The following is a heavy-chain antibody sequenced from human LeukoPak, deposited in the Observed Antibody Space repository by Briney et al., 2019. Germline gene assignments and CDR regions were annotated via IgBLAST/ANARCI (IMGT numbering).Heavy chain of an antibody. Sequence: GGSLRLSCAASGFTFSSYSMKWVRQAPGKGLEWVSYISSSSSTIYYADSVKGRFTIPRDYAKTSLYLQMNSLRAEDTPVYYCARDPLGWFVPWGQGSMVSVCS. J-gene: IGHJ5*02. D-gene: IGHD3-16*01. V-gene: IGHV3-48*04. CDR2: ISSSSSTI. CDR1: GFTFSSYS. CDR3: ARDPLGWFVP.